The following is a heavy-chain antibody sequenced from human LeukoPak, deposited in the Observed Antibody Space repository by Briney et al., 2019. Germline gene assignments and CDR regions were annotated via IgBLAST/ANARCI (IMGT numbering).Heavy chain of an antibody. CDR1: GGSISSSSYY. J-gene: IGHJ4*02. V-gene: IGHV4-39*07. CDR3: ARVPEDY. CDR2: IYYSGST. Sequence: SETLSLTCTVSGGSISSSSYYWGWLRQPPGKGLEWIGSIYYSGSTYYNPSLKSRVTISVDTSKNQFSLKLSSVTAAGTAVYYCARVPEDYWGQGTLVTVSS.